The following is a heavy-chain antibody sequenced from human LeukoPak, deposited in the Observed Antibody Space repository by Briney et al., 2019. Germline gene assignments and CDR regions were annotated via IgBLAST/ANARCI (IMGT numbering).Heavy chain of an antibody. CDR1: GVSISSYY. V-gene: IGHV4-34*01. J-gene: IGHJ5*02. CDR3: ARGRDSGSLFLYWFDP. CDR2: INHSGST. D-gene: IGHD5-12*01. Sequence: SETLSLTCTVSGVSISSYYWSWIRQPPGKGLEWIGEINHSGSTNYNPSLKSRVTISVDTSKNQFSLKLSSVTAADTAVYYCARGRDSGSLFLYWFDPWGQGTLVTVSS.